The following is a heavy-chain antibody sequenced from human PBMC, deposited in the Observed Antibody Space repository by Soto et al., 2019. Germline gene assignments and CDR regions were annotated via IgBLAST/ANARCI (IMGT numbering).Heavy chain of an antibody. V-gene: IGHV1-8*01. D-gene: IGHD1-1*01. CDR1: GYTFTSYD. J-gene: IGHJ6*02. Sequence: QVQLVQSGAEVTKPGASVKVSCKASGYTFTSYDINWVRQATGQGLEWMGWMSPNSGATGYAQKFQGRVTMTRDTSISTVYMELSNLRSEDTAIYYCERGVDAGVDVWGQGSTVTVSS. CDR3: ERGVDAGVDV. CDR2: MSPNSGAT.